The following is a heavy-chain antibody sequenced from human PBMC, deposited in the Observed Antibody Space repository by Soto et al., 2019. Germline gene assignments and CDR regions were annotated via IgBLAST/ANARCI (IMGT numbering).Heavy chain of an antibody. CDR1: GGPFTSTNYF. D-gene: IGHD3-22*01. CDR3: ARLQIYDSRAAPTPIFHP. V-gene: IGHV4-39*01. CDR2: MYYKGNT. J-gene: IGHJ1*01. Sequence: QLQESGPGLVKPSETLSLTCTVSGGPFTSTNYFWGWIRQPPGKGLEWIGYMYYKGNTFYSPSRKSRVTMSVDTSKRQFSLDLSSVTAADTAMYYCARLQIYDSRAAPTPIFHPWGLGAMVTVSS.